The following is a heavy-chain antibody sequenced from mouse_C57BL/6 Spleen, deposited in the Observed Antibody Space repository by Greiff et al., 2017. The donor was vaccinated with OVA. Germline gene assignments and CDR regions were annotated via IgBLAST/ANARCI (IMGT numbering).Heavy chain of an antibody. V-gene: IGHV5-9*01. CDR2: ISGGGGNT. CDR3: ARQDGYGPDY. Sequence: EVMLVESGGGLVKPGGSLKLSCAASGFTFSSYTMSWVRQTPEKRLEWVATISGGGGNTYYPDSVKGRFTISRDNAKNTLYLQMSSLRSEDTALYCCARQDGYGPDYWGQGTTLTVSS. J-gene: IGHJ2*01. D-gene: IGHD1-2*01. CDR1: GFTFSSYT.